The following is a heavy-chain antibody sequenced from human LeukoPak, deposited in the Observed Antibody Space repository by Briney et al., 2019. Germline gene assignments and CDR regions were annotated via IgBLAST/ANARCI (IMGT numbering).Heavy chain of an antibody. CDR1: GYTFTSYD. J-gene: IGHJ4*02. CDR2: MNPNSGNT. D-gene: IGHD5-24*01. CDR3: ARDQRDGYNLGY. Sequence: ASVKVSCKXSGYTFTSYDINWVRQATGQGLEWMGWMNPNSGNTGYSQKFQGRVTMTRNTSISTAYMELSSLRSEDTAVYYCARDQRDGYNLGYWGQGTLVTVSS. V-gene: IGHV1-8*01.